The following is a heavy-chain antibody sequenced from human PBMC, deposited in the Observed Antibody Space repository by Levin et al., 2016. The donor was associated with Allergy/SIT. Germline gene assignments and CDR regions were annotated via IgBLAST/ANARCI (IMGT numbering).Heavy chain of an antibody. CDR1: GGSVNSRSYY. V-gene: IGHV4-61*01. CDR2: VYYSGTT. CDR3: ARRNRVLGSSDYGYYFDY. J-gene: IGHJ4*02. Sequence: SETLSLTCTVSGGSVNSRSYYWSWMRQPPGKGLEWIGYVYYSGTTNYNPSLKSRVTMSLDTSKNQFSLNLSSVTAADTAVYYCARRNRVLGSSDYGYYFDYWGQGTLVTVSS. D-gene: IGHD3-22*01.